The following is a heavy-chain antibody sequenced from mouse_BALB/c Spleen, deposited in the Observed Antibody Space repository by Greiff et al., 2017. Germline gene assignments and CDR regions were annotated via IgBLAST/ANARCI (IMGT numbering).Heavy chain of an antibody. J-gene: IGHJ4*01. Sequence: EVKLMESGPGLVKPSQSLSLTCTVTGYSITSDYAWNWIRQFPGNKLEWMSYISYSGSTSYNPSLKSRISITRDTSKNQFFLQLNSVTTEDTATYYCARSELYAMDYWGQGTSGTVSS. CDR2: ISYSGST. CDR1: GYSITSDYA. V-gene: IGHV3-2*02. CDR3: ARSELYAMDY.